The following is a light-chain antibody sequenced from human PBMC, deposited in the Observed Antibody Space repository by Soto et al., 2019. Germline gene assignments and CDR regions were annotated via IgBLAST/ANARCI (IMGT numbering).Light chain of an antibody. J-gene: IGLJ2*01. CDR2: EVT. CDR3: SSYTSSSTVV. Sequence: QSALTQPASVSGSPGQSITISCTGTNSDVGGYNYVSWYQQHPGKAPKLMIHEVTNRPSGVSNRFSGSKSGNTASLTISGLQAEDEADYYCSSYTSSSTVVFGGGTQLTVL. V-gene: IGLV2-14*01. CDR1: NSDVGGYNY.